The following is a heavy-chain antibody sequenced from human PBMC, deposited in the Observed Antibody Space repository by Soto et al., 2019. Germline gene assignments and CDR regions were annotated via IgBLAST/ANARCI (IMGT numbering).Heavy chain of an antibody. V-gene: IGHV4-39*07. CDR2: IYYSGST. CDR3: ARDFPVTPYYFDY. J-gene: IGHJ4*02. D-gene: IGHD4-17*01. CDR1: GGSISSSSYY. Sequence: SETLSLTCTVSGGSISSSSYYWGWIRQPPGKGLEWIGSIYYSGSTYYNPSLKSRVTISVDTSKNQFSLKLSSVTAADTAVYYCARDFPVTPYYFDYWGQGTLVTVSS.